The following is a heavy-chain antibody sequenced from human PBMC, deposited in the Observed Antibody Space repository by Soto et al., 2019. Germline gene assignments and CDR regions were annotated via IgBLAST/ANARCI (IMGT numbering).Heavy chain of an antibody. CDR3: AHRPVSSSCYSLDWFDP. J-gene: IGHJ5*02. CDR2: IYWDDDK. CDR1: GFSLSTSGVG. Sequence: SGPTLVNPTQTLTLTCTFSGFSLSTSGVGVGWIRQPPGKALEWLALIYWDDDKRYSPSLKSRLTITKDTSKNQVVLTMTNMDPVDTATYYCAHRPVSSSCYSLDWFDPWGQGTLVTVSS. D-gene: IGHD6-13*01. V-gene: IGHV2-5*02.